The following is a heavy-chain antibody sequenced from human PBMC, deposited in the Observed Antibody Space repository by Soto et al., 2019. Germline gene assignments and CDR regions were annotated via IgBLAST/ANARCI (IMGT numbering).Heavy chain of an antibody. V-gene: IGHV4-61*01. CDR3: AKDSGYNYGYFRWFDP. CDR2: IFHSGST. Sequence: SETLSLTCTVSGGSISSSSYYWGWIRQPPGRGLEWIGHIFHSGSTNYNPALKSRVTISVDTSKSQFSLKLSSVTAADTAVYYCAKDSGYNYGYFRWFDPWGRGTLVTVSS. D-gene: IGHD5-18*01. J-gene: IGHJ5*02. CDR1: GGSISSSSYY.